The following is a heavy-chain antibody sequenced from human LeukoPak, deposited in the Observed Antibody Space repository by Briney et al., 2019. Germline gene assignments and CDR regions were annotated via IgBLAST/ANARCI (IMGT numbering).Heavy chain of an antibody. D-gene: IGHD2-15*01. CDR2: IFHNRNT. CDR3: ARQGGYCSGGSCYLDY. J-gene: IGHJ4*02. V-gene: IGHV4-38-2*02. CDR1: GYSISSDYY. Sequence: SETLSLTCTVSGYSISSDYYWGWIRQPPGKGLEWIGNIFHNRNTYYNPSLKSRVTMSIDTSKKQFSLKLRTATAADTAVYYCARQGGYCSGGSCYLDYWGQGTLVTVSS.